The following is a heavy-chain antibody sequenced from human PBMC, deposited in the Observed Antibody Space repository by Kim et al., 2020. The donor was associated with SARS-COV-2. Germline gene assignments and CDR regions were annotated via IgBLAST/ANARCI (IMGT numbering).Heavy chain of an antibody. V-gene: IGHV3-20*01. Sequence: GGSLRLSCAASGFTFDDYGMSWVRQAPGKGLEWVSGINWNGGSTGYADSVKGRFTISRDNAKNSLYLQMNSLRAEDTALYHCARGIAAAGPDWYFDLWGRGTLVTVSS. CDR2: INWNGGST. D-gene: IGHD6-13*01. CDR3: ARGIAAAGPDWYFDL. J-gene: IGHJ2*01. CDR1: GFTFDDYG.